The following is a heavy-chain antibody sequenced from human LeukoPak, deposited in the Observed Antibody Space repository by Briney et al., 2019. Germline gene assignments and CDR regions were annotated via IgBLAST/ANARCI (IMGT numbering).Heavy chain of an antibody. CDR2: ISGSGGST. V-gene: IGHV3-23*01. D-gene: IGHD3-22*01. J-gene: IGHJ4*02. Sequence: LSGRSLRLSCAASGFTFSSYAMSWVRQAPGKGLEWVSAISGSGGSTYYADSVKGRFTISRDNSKNTLYLQMNSLRAEDTAVYYCAKDGPVIVAPEGYYWGQGTLVTVSS. CDR1: GFTFSSYA. CDR3: AKDGPVIVAPEGYY.